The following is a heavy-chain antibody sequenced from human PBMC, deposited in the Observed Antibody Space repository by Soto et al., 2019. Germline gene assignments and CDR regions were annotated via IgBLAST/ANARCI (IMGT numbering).Heavy chain of an antibody. D-gene: IGHD6-13*01. Sequence: ASVKVSCKASGYTFMSYGINWVRQAPGQGLEWMGWINANNGNTNYVQKLQGRVTMTADTSTSTAYMELSSLRSDDTAVYYCATIYIAAAGTGGDYYYYVMDVWGQGTTVTVSS. CDR1: GYTFMSYG. V-gene: IGHV1-18*01. J-gene: IGHJ6*02. CDR2: INANNGNT. CDR3: ATIYIAAAGTGGDYYYYVMDV.